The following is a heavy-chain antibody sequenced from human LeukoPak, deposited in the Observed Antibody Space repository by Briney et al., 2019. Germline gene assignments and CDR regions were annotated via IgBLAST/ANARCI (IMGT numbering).Heavy chain of an antibody. CDR3: ARGVVPAALNPISPYYYYYYMDV. J-gene: IGHJ6*03. D-gene: IGHD2-2*01. Sequence: PSETLSLTSAVNGGSFSGYYWSWIREPPGKGLEWIGEINHSGSTNYNPSLKSRVTISVDTSKNQFSLKLSSVTAADTAVYYCARGVVPAALNPISPYYYYYYMDVWGKGTTVTVSS. CDR2: INHSGST. V-gene: IGHV4-34*01. CDR1: GGSFSGYY.